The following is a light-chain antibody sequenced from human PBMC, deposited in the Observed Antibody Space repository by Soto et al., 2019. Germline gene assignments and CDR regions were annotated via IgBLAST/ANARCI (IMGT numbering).Light chain of an antibody. Sequence: EIVLTQSPGTLSLSLGERATLSCRASQSVSSNYLAWYQQKPGQAPRLLIYETSSRATGIPDRFSGSGSGRGFSIRISRLEPEDFAVYYCQQYGNGNTPKYSFGQGTKLEIK. V-gene: IGKV3-20*01. CDR2: ETS. CDR1: QSVSSNY. CDR3: QQYGNGNTPKYS. J-gene: IGKJ2*03.